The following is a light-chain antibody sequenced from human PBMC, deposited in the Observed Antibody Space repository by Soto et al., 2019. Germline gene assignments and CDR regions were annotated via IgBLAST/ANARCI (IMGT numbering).Light chain of an antibody. V-gene: IGKV3-11*01. J-gene: IGKJ1*01. Sequence: IVLTQSPATLSLSPGERATLSCRASQTISNSLAWYQQKPGQAPRLLIYDASNRATGIPARFSGGGSGADFTLTINSLEPEDFAVYYCHQRSNWPQTFGQGTKV. CDR3: HQRSNWPQT. CDR2: DAS. CDR1: QTISNS.